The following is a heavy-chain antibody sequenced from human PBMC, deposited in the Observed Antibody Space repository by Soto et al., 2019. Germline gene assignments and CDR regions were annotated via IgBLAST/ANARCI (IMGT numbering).Heavy chain of an antibody. CDR3: ARAGHYGSGSYYNGLNFDY. V-gene: IGHV4-30-2*01. CDR1: GGSISSGGYS. J-gene: IGHJ4*02. Sequence: TLSLTCAVSGGSISSGGYSWSWIRQPPGKGLEWIGYIYHSGSTYYNPSLKSRVTISVDRSKNQFSLKLSSVTAADTAVYYCARAGHYGSGSYYNGLNFDYWGQGTLVTVSS. D-gene: IGHD3-10*01. CDR2: IYHSGST.